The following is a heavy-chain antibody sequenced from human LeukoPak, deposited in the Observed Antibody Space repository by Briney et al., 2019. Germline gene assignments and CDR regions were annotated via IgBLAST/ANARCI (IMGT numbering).Heavy chain of an antibody. CDR2: ISWNSGSI. J-gene: IGHJ4*02. CDR3: AKDARWDTAMVSD. V-gene: IGHV3-9*01. D-gene: IGHD5-18*01. CDR1: GFTFDDYA. Sequence: GRSLRLSCAASGFTFDDYAMHWVRQAPGKGLEWVSGISWNSGSIGYADSVKGRFTISRDNAKNSLYLQMNSLRAEDTALYYCAKDARWDTAMVSDWGQGTLVTVSS.